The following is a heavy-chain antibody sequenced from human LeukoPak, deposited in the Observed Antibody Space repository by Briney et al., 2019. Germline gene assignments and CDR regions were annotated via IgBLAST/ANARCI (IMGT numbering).Heavy chain of an antibody. V-gene: IGHV4-59*08. CDR3: ARRHCSGGSCSPYYFDY. CDR2: IYYSGST. CDR1: GGSISSYY. D-gene: IGHD2-15*01. J-gene: IGHJ4*02. Sequence: SETLSLTCTVSGGSISSYYWSWLRQPPGKGLEWIGYIYYSGSTNYNPSLKSRVTISVDTSKNQFSLKLSSVTAADTAVYYCARRHCSGGSCSPYYFDYGGQGTRVTV.